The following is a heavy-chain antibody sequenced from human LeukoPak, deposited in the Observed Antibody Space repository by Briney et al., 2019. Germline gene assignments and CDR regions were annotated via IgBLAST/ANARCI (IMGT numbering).Heavy chain of an antibody. J-gene: IGHJ4*02. CDR3: ARNYYDSSGYSYYFDY. D-gene: IGHD3-22*01. CDR1: GYTFTGYY. CDR2: INPNSGGT. Sequence: ASVNVSCTASGYTFTGYYMHWVRQAPGQGLEWMGRINPNSGGTNYAQKFQGRVTMTRDTSISTAYMELSRLRSDDTAVYYCARNYYDSSGYSYYFDYWGQGTLVTVSS. V-gene: IGHV1-2*06.